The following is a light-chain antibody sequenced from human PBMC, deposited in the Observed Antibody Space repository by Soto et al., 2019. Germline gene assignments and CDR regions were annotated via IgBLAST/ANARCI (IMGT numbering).Light chain of an antibody. V-gene: IGKV3-15*01. Sequence: EIVMTQSPATLSVSPGERATLSCRASQSINSNLVWYQQKPGQAPRLLIYCASTRATGIPARFSGSGSGTEFTLTISSLQSEDFAVYYCQQYNNWLWTFGQGTKVEIK. CDR1: QSINSN. CDR3: QQYNNWLWT. CDR2: CAS. J-gene: IGKJ1*01.